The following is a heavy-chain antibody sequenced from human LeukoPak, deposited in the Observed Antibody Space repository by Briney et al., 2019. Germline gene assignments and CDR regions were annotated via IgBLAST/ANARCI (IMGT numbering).Heavy chain of an antibody. CDR2: IWYDGSNK. J-gene: IGHJ3*02. V-gene: IGHV3-33*08. Sequence: GGSLRLSCVGFGFTFSTCPMHWVRQAPGKGLEWVAVIWYDGSNKYYADSVKGRFTISRDNSKNTLYLQMNSLRAEDTAVYYCARDFVSPRYGSGYAFDIWGQGTMVTVSS. CDR1: GFTFSTCP. CDR3: ARDFVSPRYGSGYAFDI. D-gene: IGHD3-10*01.